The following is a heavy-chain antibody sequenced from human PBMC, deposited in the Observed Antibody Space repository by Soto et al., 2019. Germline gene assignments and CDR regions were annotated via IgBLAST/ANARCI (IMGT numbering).Heavy chain of an antibody. Sequence: PGGSLRLSCAASGFTVSSNYMSWVRQAPGKGLEWVSVIYSGGSTYYADSVKGRFTISRDNSKNTLYLQMNSLRAKDTAVYYCARSPTVTTFRPYYYYMEVWGKGTTVTVCS. CDR3: ARSPTVTTFRPYYYYMEV. CDR2: IYSGGST. V-gene: IGHV3-66*01. CDR1: GFTVSSNY. J-gene: IGHJ6*03. D-gene: IGHD4-17*01.